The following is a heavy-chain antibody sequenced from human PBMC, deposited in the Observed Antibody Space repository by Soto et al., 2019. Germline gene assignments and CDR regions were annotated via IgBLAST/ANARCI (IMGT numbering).Heavy chain of an antibody. CDR2: IIPIFGTA. J-gene: IGHJ6*02. CDR3: ARISETNCHTCYYYYGMDV. V-gene: IGHV1-69*01. D-gene: IGHD1-1*01. Sequence: QVQLVQSGAEVKKPGSSVKVSCKASGGTFSSYAISWVRQAPGQGLEWMGGIIPIFGTANYAQKFQGRVTITADEYTSTAYMERSSLRSEDTAVYYCARISETNCHTCYYYYGMDVWGQGTTVTVSS. CDR1: GGTFSSYA.